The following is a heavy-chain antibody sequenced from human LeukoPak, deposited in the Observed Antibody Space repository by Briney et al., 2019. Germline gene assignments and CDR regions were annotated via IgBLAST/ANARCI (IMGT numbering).Heavy chain of an antibody. CDR2: ITGSGGST. Sequence: GGSLRLSCAASGFSFSSYAMSWVRQAPGKGLEWVSAITGSGGSTYYADSVKGRFTISRDNSKNTLYLQMNSLRDEDTAVYYCASSGSYRFDYWGQGTLVTVSS. V-gene: IGHV3-23*01. CDR3: ASSGSYRFDY. D-gene: IGHD1-26*01. J-gene: IGHJ4*02. CDR1: GFSFSSYA.